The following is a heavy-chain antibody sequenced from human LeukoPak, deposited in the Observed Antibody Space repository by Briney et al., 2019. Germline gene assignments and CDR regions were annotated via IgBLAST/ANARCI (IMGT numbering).Heavy chain of an antibody. V-gene: IGHV4-59*01. CDR2: IYYSGST. CDR3: AIWFGELLTNGYYYYSMDV. Sequence: SETLSLTCTVSGGSISSYYWSWIRQPPGKGLEWIGYIYYSGSTNYNPSLKSRVTISVDTSKNQFSLKLSSVTAADTAVYYCAIWFGELLTNGYYYYSMDVWGQGTTVTVSS. J-gene: IGHJ6*02. D-gene: IGHD3-10*01. CDR1: GGSISSYY.